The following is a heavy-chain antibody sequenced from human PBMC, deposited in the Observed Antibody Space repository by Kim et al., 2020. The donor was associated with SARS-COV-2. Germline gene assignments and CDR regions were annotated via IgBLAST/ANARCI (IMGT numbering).Heavy chain of an antibody. CDR1: GFTFSNYR. CDR2: ISSSTI. V-gene: IGHV3-48*02. D-gene: IGHD5-18*01. Sequence: GGSLRLSCAASGFTFSNYRMNWVRQAPGEGLEWVSCISSSTIYYADSVKGRFTISRDDAKHSLYLQMNRLRDEDTAVYYCARETDEYDYGYRYFDKWGQGTLVTVSS. J-gene: IGHJ4*02. CDR3: ARETDEYDYGYRYFDK.